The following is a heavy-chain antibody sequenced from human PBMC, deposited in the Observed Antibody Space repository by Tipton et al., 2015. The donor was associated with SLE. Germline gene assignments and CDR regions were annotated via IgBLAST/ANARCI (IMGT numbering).Heavy chain of an antibody. CDR1: GGSLNKWV. CDR3: AGQLTVVGSVDI. CDR2: ITHRGST. D-gene: IGHD1-26*01. V-gene: IGHV4-34*01. Sequence: LSCSVYGGSLNKWVWSWIRQSPGKGLEWIGKITHRGSTNYNPSLSSGVTTLANSSKNQMSLKRTSVADADTAVYYCAGQLTVVGSVDIWVTGALGTVSS. J-gene: IGHJ4*02.